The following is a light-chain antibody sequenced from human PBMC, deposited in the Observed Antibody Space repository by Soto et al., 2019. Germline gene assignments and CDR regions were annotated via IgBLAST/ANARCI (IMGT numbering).Light chain of an antibody. J-gene: IGKJ5*01. V-gene: IGKV3-20*01. CDR3: QHYGNSLMT. CDR2: DAS. Sequence: EIVLTQSPVTLSLSPGERATLSCRASQSVSSSQLAWYQQKPGQAPRLLIYDASSRATGIPDRFSGSGSGTDFTLTISRLEPEDFAVYYCQHYGNSLMTFGQGTRLEIK. CDR1: QSVSSSQ.